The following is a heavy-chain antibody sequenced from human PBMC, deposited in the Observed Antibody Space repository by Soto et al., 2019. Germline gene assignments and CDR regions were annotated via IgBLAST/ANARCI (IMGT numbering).Heavy chain of an antibody. Sequence: PSETLSLTCAVYGGSFSGYYWSWIRQPPGKGLEWIGEINHSGSTNYNPSLKSRVTISVDTSKNQFSLKLSSVTAADTAVYYCARYRRTTVPIDYWGQGTLVT. V-gene: IGHV4-34*01. CDR1: GGSFSGYY. CDR2: INHSGST. D-gene: IGHD4-17*01. J-gene: IGHJ4*02. CDR3: ARYRRTTVPIDY.